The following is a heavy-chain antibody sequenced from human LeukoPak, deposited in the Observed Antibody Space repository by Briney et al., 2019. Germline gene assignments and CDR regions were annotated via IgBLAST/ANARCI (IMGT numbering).Heavy chain of an antibody. CDR3: ARGRSGHYPSYFSYYYMDV. CDR2: ITPNNGNT. Sequence: GASVKVSCKPSGYMFTSYGINWVRQAPGQGLEWMGWITPNNGNTKYAQQFQGRVTMTTDTVASTAYMELRSLRSGDTATYYCARGRSGHYPSYFSYYYMDVWGKGTPVTVSS. J-gene: IGHJ6*03. CDR1: GYMFTSYG. D-gene: IGHD1-26*01. V-gene: IGHV1-18*01.